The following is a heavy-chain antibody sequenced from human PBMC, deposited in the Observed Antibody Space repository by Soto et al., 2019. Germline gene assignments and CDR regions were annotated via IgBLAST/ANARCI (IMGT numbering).Heavy chain of an antibody. D-gene: IGHD4-17*01. Sequence: EVQLVESGGGLIQPGGSLRLSCAASGFNVSSNYMNWVRQAPGKGLEWVSVIYSGGRISYADSVKGRFTISRDNSKNTLHLHMNSLRAEDTAVYYCAREADVYGGFDYWGQGTLVTVSS. CDR1: GFNVSSNY. V-gene: IGHV3-53*01. CDR2: IYSGGRI. CDR3: AREADVYGGFDY. J-gene: IGHJ4*02.